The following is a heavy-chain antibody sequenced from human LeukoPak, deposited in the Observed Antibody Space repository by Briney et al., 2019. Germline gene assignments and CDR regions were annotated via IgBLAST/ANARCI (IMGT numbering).Heavy chain of an antibody. Sequence: GGSLRLSCAASGFTFDDYAMHWVRQAPGKGLEWVSGISWNSGSIGYADSVKGRFTISRDNAKNSLYLQMNSLRAEDTALYYCAKARLYYLDAFDIWGQRTMVTVSS. CDR1: GFTFDDYA. J-gene: IGHJ3*02. V-gene: IGHV3-9*01. CDR3: AKARLYYLDAFDI. CDR2: ISWNSGSI. D-gene: IGHD3-22*01.